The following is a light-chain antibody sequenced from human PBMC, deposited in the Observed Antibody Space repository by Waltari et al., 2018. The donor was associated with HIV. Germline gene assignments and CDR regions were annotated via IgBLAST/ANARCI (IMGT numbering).Light chain of an antibody. CDR2: EVS. V-gene: IGLV2-14*01. J-gene: IGLJ2*01. Sequence: QSALTQPASVSGSPGQSITISCIGTSSDVGGYNYVSWYQHHPGKAPKLMSYEVSNRPSGVSNRFSGSKSGNTASLTISGLQAEDEADYYCSSYTSTKVLFGGGTKLTVL. CDR3: SSYTSTKVL. CDR1: SSDVGGYNY.